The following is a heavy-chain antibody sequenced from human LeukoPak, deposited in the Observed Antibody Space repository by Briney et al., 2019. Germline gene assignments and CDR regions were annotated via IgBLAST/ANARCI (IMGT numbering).Heavy chain of an antibody. CDR2: INHSGTT. V-gene: IGHV4-34*01. D-gene: IGHD2-21*02. J-gene: IGHJ5*02. Sequence: SETLSLTCAVYGESFSGFYWSWIRQPLGKGLEWIGEINHSGTTSYNPSLKSRVIISVDTSKNQFSLKLSSVTAADTAVYYCARGRCGDDCYPNWFDPWGQGTLVTVSS. CDR1: GESFSGFY. CDR3: ARGRCGDDCYPNWFDP.